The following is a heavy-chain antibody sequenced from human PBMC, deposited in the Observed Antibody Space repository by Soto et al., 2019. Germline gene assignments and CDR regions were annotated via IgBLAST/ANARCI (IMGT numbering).Heavy chain of an antibody. CDR2: ISGSGGST. CDR3: AKVGYYDSSGYRHDAFDI. J-gene: IGHJ3*02. D-gene: IGHD3-22*01. CDR1: GFTFSSYA. Sequence: GGSLRLSCAASGFTFSSYAMSWVRQAPGKGLEWVSAISGSGGSTYYADSVKGRFTISRDNSKNTLYLQMNSLRAEDKAVYYCAKVGYYDSSGYRHDAFDIWGQGTMVTVSS. V-gene: IGHV3-23*01.